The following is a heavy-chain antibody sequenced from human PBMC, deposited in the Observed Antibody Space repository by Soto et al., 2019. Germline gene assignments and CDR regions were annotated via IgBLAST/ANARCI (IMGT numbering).Heavy chain of an antibody. CDR1: GGTFSSYA. CDR2: IIPIFGTA. J-gene: IGHJ4*02. V-gene: IGHV1-69*01. Sequence: SVKVAFKASGGTFSSYAISWVRQAPGQGLEWMGGIIPIFGTANYAQKFQGRVTITADESTSTAYMELSSLRSEDTAVYYCARGTTVVTPFDYWGQGTLVTVSS. CDR3: ARGTTVVTPFDY. D-gene: IGHD4-17*01.